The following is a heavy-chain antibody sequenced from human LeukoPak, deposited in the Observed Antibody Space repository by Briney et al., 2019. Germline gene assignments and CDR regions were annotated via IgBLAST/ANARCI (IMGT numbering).Heavy chain of an antibody. V-gene: IGHV3-23*01. Sequence: GGSLRLSCEASGVTFSSYAMSWVRQAPGKGLEWISAIGSGGDRTYYADSVKGRFTISRDIFKNTLYLQMSSLRAEDTAIYYCAKNWRGESYQVDYWGQGTLVTVSS. CDR3: AKNWRGESYQVDY. D-gene: IGHD1-26*01. J-gene: IGHJ4*02. CDR1: GVTFSSYA. CDR2: IGSGGDRT.